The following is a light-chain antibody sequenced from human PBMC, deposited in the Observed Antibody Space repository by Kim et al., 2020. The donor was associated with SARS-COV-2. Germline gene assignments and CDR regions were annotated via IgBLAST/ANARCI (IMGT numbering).Light chain of an antibody. CDR2: WAS. J-gene: IGKJ1*01. CDR1: QSVLYSTDNKNY. V-gene: IGKV4-1*01. CDR3: QQYHSIPRT. Sequence: ATINCKSSQSVLYSTDNKNYISWYQQKPGQPPRLLIYWASTRESGVPDRFSGSGSGTDFTLTISNLQAEDVAVYYCQQYHSIPRTFGQGTKVDIK.